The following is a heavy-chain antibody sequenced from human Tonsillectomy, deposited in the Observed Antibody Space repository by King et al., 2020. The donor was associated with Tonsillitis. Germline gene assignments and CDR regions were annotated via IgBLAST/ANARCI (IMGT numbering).Heavy chain of an antibody. D-gene: IGHD2-2*01. J-gene: IGHJ3*02. V-gene: IGHV3-33*01. Sequence: QVQLVESGGGVVQPGRSLRLSCAASGFTFSIYGMHWVRQAPGKGLEWVAVIWYDGSNKYYVDSVKGRFTISRDNSKNTLYLQMNSRRAEDTAVYYCARGSGVPAPAAFDIWGQGTMVTVS. CDR1: GFTFSIYG. CDR3: ARGSGVPAPAAFDI. CDR2: IWYDGSNK.